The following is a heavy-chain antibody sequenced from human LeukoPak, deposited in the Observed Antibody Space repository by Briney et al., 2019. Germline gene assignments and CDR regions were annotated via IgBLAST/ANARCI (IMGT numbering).Heavy chain of an antibody. CDR2: IRLHGGGI. D-gene: IGHD3-16*01. J-gene: IGHJ4*02. CDR1: GYTFTGHH. CDR3: ARDFNWAIDY. V-gene: IGHV1-46*01. Sequence: GASVKVSCKASGYTFTGHHMHWVRQAPGQGIEWMGIIRLHGGGISYAQNFQGRLTMASDTSTSTVYMDLTSLRSEDTAFYYCARDFNWAIDYWGQGTLITVSS.